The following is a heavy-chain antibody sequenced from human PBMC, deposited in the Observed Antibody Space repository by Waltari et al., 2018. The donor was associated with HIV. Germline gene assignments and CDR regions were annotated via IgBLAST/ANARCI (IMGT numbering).Heavy chain of an antibody. D-gene: IGHD3-16*01. J-gene: IGHJ4*02. CDR3: TRDLSTYGHEFDY. V-gene: IGHV3-74*01. Sequence: EVQLVESGGDLVQPGGSLRLSCAASGFNFRSYWMHWIRQIPGKGLVWVSQISTGGSDTSYLESVKGRFTISRDNAKNTLYLQMNSLRVEDTAIYYCTRDLSTYGHEFDYWGQGTLVTVAS. CDR1: GFNFRSYW. CDR2: ISTGGSDT.